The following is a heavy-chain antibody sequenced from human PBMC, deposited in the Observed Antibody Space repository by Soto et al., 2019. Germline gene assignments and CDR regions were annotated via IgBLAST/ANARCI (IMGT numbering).Heavy chain of an antibody. V-gene: IGHV4-30-2*01. Sequence: QLQLQESGSGLVKPSQTLSLTCAVSGGSISSGGYSWSWIRQPPGKGLEWIGYIYHSGSTYYNPSLKSRVTISVDRSKNQFSLKLSSVTAADTAVYYCARAGGLGAVAVNYWGQGTLVTVSS. CDR3: ARAGGLGAVAVNY. J-gene: IGHJ4*02. CDR2: IYHSGST. D-gene: IGHD6-19*01. CDR1: GGSISSGGYS.